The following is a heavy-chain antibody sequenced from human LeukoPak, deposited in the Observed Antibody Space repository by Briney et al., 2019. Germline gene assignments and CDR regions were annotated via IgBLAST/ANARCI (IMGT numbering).Heavy chain of an antibody. CDR2: IYTSGST. Sequence: PSETLSLTCTVSGDSISNYYWSWIRQPAGKGLEWIGRIYTSGSTNYNPSLKSRVTISVDTSKNQFSLKLSSVTAADTAVYYCARWGTYYDFWSGYPGQNWFDPWGQGTLVTVSS. CDR1: GDSISNYY. J-gene: IGHJ5*02. D-gene: IGHD3-3*01. CDR3: ARWGTYYDFWSGYPGQNWFDP. V-gene: IGHV4-4*07.